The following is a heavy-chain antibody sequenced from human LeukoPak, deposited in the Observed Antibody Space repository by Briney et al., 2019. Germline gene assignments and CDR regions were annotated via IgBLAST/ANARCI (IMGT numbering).Heavy chain of an antibody. CDR2: IRYDGSNK. J-gene: IGHJ4*02. CDR3: ARDQDFSPVNYYGSGSYFDN. CDR1: KFTFINYG. Sequence: PGRSLTLSWAPAKFTFINYGMHWVRQHPGKWLEWVAFIRYDGSNKYYAESVKGRFTISRDNSKNTLYLQMISLRAEDTAVYFCARDQDFSPVNYYGSGSYFDNWGQGTLVTVSS. V-gene: IGHV3-30*02. D-gene: IGHD3-10*01.